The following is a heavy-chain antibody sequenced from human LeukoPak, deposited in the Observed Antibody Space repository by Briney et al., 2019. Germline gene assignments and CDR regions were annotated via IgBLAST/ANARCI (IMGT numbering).Heavy chain of an antibody. CDR3: ARGYCSSTSCYYYYGMDV. CDR1: GGSFSGYY. Sequence: SETLSLTCAVYGGSFSGYYWSWIRQPPGKGLEWIGEINHSGSTNYNPSLKSRVTISVDTSKNQFSLKLSSVTAADTAVYYCARGYCSSTSCYYYYGMDVWRKGTTVTVSS. V-gene: IGHV4-34*01. CDR2: INHSGST. D-gene: IGHD2-2*01. J-gene: IGHJ6*04.